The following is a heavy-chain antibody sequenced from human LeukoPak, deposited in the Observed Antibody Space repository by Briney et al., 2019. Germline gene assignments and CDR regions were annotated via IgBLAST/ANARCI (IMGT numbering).Heavy chain of an antibody. Sequence: GASVKVSCKASGYTFTSYYMHWVRQARGQGLEWMGIINPSGGSTSYAQKFQGRVTMTRDTSTSTVYMELSSLRSEDTAVYYCARLMVRGVSPCGMDVWGQGTTVTVSS. J-gene: IGHJ6*02. V-gene: IGHV1-46*01. CDR2: INPSGGST. CDR3: ARLMVRGVSPCGMDV. CDR1: GYTFTSYY. D-gene: IGHD3-10*01.